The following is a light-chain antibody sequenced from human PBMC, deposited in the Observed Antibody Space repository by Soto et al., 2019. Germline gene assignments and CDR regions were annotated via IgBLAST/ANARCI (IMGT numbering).Light chain of an antibody. CDR2: GNS. CDR1: SSNIGAGYD. CDR3: QSYDSSLSGSRV. Sequence: QSALTQPPSVSGAPGQRVTISCTGSSSNIGAGYDVHWYQQLPGTAPKLLIYGNSNRPSGVPDRFSGSKSGTSASLAITGLQAEDEADYYCQSYDSSLSGSRVFGGGTKLTVL. J-gene: IGLJ2*01. V-gene: IGLV1-40*01.